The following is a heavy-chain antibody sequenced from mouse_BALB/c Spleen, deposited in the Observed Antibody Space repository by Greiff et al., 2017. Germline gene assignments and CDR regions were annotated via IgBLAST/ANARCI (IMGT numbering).Heavy chain of an antibody. V-gene: IGHV1-87*01. Sequence: VKLVESGAELARPGASVKLSCKASGYTFTSYWMQWVNQRPGQGLEWIGAIYPGDGDTRYTHKFKGKATLTADKSSSTAYMQLSSLASEDSAVYYCARRAYYYGSNYFDYWGQGTTVTVSS. D-gene: IGHD1-1*01. CDR2: IYPGDGDT. CDR3: ARRAYYYGSNYFDY. J-gene: IGHJ2*01. CDR1: GYTFTSYW.